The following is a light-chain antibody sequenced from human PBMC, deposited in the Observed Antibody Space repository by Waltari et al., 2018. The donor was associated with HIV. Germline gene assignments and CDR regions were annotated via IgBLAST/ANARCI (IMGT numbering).Light chain of an antibody. CDR1: QTISSN. Sequence: EILMTQSPATLSVSPGERPTISCRASQTISSNLAWYQQKPGQAPRLLLYDASTRATGIPARFSGSGSGTEFTLTITSLQSEDFAVYYCQQYNNWPPITFGQGTRLEIK. V-gene: IGKV3-15*01. CDR3: QQYNNWPPIT. J-gene: IGKJ5*01. CDR2: DAS.